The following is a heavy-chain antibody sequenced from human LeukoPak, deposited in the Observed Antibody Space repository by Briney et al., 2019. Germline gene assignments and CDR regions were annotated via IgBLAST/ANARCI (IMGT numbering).Heavy chain of an antibody. D-gene: IGHD3-10*01. Sequence: PSETLSLTCTVSGGSISSSSYYWGWIRQPPGKGLEWIGEINHSGSTNYNPSLKSRVTISVDTSKNQFSLKLSSVTAADTAVYYCARRLNHYGSGSYYNTWGQGTLVTVSS. CDR3: ARRLNHYGSGSYYNT. CDR1: GGSISSSSYY. V-gene: IGHV4-39*07. CDR2: INHSGST. J-gene: IGHJ4*02.